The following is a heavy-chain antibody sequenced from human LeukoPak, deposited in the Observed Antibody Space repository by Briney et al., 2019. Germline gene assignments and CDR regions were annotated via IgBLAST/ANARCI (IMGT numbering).Heavy chain of an antibody. V-gene: IGHV4-39*02. D-gene: IGHD4-11*01. CDR2: VYYSGGT. J-gene: IGHJ5*01. CDR1: GASISSSIHY. CDR3: ARVTNGSTTLAS. Sequence: PSETLSLTCAVSGASISSSIHYWGWVRQPLGKGLEWIGSVYYSGGTYYNPSLESRLTISVDMSNNRFSLKLKSVTAADTAVFYCARVTNGSTTLASWGQGILVTVSS.